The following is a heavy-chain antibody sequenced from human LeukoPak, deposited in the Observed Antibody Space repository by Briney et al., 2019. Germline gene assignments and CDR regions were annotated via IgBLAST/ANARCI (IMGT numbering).Heavy chain of an antibody. J-gene: IGHJ4*02. CDR2: INPNSGGT. CDR3: ARVYCSSTSCYGSDLDY. Sequence: GASVKVSCKTSGYTLTDYYMHWVRQAPGQGLEWMGWINPNSGGTTYAQKLQGRVTMTTDTSTSTAYMELRSLRSDDTAVYYCARVYCSSTSCYGSDLDYWGQGTLVTVSS. CDR1: GYTLTDYY. D-gene: IGHD2-2*01. V-gene: IGHV1-2*02.